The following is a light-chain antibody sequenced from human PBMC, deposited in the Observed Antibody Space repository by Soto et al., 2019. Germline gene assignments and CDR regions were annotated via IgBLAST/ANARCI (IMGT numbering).Light chain of an antibody. CDR2: DVS. CDR1: QSVGNW. J-gene: IGKJ1*01. V-gene: IGKV1-5*01. Sequence: DIQMTQSPSTVSASVGERVTITCRASQSVGNWLAWYQHKPGKAPKLLIYDVSSLESGLPSRFSGSGSRTEFILTISSLQPDDFATYYCHQDDSYSWTFGQGTKVEVK. CDR3: HQDDSYSWT.